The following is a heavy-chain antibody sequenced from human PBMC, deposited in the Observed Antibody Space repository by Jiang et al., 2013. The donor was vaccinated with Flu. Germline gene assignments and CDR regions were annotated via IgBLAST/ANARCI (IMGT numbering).Heavy chain of an antibody. Sequence: TFTSYGISWVRQAPGQGLEWMGWISAYNGNTNYAQKLQGRVTMTTDTSTSTAYMELRSLRSDDTAVYYCARVPADLAAMAQPLFDYWGQGTLVTVSS. CDR2: ISAYNGNT. V-gene: IGHV1-18*01. J-gene: IGHJ4*02. D-gene: IGHD5-18*01. CDR3: ARVPADLAAMAQPLFDY. CDR1: TFTSYG.